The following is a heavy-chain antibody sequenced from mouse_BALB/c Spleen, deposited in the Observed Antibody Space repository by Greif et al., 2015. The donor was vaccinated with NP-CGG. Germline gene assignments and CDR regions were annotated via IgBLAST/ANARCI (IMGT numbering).Heavy chain of an antibody. CDR3: ARDRYHYAMDY. CDR2: INPSTGYT. J-gene: IGHJ4*01. D-gene: IGHD2-14*01. CDR1: GYTFTSYW. V-gene: IGHV1-7*01. Sequence: QVQLQQSGAELAKPGASVKMSCKASGYTFTSYWMHWVKQRPGQGLEWIGYINPSTGYTEYNQKFKDKATLTADKSSSTAYMQLSSLTSEDSAVYYCARDRYHYAMDYWGQGTSVTVSS.